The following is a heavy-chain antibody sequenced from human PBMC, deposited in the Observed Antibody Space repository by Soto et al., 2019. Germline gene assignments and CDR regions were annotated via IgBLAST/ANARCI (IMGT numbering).Heavy chain of an antibody. CDR1: GYTLTGCC. D-gene: IGHD1-26*01. CDR2: INPNSGGT. V-gene: IGHV1-2*04. Sequence: ASVKVSWKASGYTLTGCCMYWVRQAPGQGLVWMGWINPNSGGTLYAQKFQAWVTMTRDTSISTAYMELSRLRSDDTAVYYCARESVGRFGAGYYYGMDVWGQGTTVTVSS. CDR3: ARESVGRFGAGYYYGMDV. J-gene: IGHJ6*02.